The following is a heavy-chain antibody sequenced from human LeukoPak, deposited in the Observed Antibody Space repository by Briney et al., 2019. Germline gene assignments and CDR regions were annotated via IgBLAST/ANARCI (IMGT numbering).Heavy chain of an antibody. V-gene: IGHV3-30*04. CDR2: ISYDGSNK. CDR3: ARGPPMVRGVKFDY. Sequence: GRSLRLSCAASGFTFSSYAMHWVRQAPGKGLEWVAVISYDGSNKYYADSVKGRFTISRDNSKNTPYLQMNSLRAEDTAVYYCARGPPMVRGVKFDYWGQGTLVTVSS. CDR1: GFTFSSYA. J-gene: IGHJ4*02. D-gene: IGHD3-10*01.